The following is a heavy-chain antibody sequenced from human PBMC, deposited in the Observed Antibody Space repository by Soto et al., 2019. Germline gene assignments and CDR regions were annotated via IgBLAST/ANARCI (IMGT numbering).Heavy chain of an antibody. CDR1: GYTLTELS. D-gene: IGHD3-22*01. Sequence: ASVKVSCKGAGYTLTELSMHWVRQAPGKGLEWMGGFDPEDGETIYAQKFQGRVTMTEDTSTDTAYMELSGLRSEDTAVYYCATGRNLFAYDSSGYYGYWGQGTLVTVSS. V-gene: IGHV1-24*01. CDR3: ATGRNLFAYDSSGYYGY. J-gene: IGHJ4*02. CDR2: FDPEDGET.